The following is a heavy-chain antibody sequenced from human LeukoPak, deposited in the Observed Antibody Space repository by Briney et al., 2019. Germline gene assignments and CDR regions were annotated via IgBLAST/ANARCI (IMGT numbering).Heavy chain of an antibody. D-gene: IGHD1-7*01. CDR2: INPNSGGT. V-gene: IGHV1-2*02. CDR1: GYTFTGYY. Sequence: ASVKVSCKASGYTFTGYYMHWVRQAPGQGLEWMGWINPNSGGTNYAQKFQGRVTMTRDTSISTAYMELSRLRSDDTAVYYCARGLELLRTYYYYYGMDVWGQGTTVTVSS. J-gene: IGHJ6*02. CDR3: ARGLELLRTYYYYYGMDV.